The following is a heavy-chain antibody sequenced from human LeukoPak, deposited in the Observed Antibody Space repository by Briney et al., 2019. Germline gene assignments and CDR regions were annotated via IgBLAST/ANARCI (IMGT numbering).Heavy chain of an antibody. CDR1: GGTFSIYP. D-gene: IGHD4-11*01. V-gene: IGHV1-69*13. J-gene: IGHJ6*02. CDR3: ARVTQRDSNLYGMDV. CDR2: IIPMFGTT. Sequence: SVNVSCKASGGTFSIYPISWVRQAPGQGLAWMGGIIPMFGTTNYALKFQGRFTITADESTSTAYMELSSLKSEDTAVYYCARVTQRDSNLYGMDVWGQGTTVTVSS.